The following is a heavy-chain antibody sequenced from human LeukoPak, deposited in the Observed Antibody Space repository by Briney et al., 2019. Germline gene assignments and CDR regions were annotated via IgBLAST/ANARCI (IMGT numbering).Heavy chain of an antibody. Sequence: ASVKVSCKASGYTFTSYAMHWVRQAPGQRLEWMGWINAGNGNTKYSQEFQGRVTITRDTSASTAYMELSSLRSEDMAVYYCARGDLGGCSSTSCYNWFDPWGQGTLVTVSS. CDR1: GYTFTSYA. J-gene: IGHJ5*02. D-gene: IGHD2-2*01. CDR3: ARGDLGGCSSTSCYNWFDP. V-gene: IGHV1-3*03. CDR2: INAGNGNT.